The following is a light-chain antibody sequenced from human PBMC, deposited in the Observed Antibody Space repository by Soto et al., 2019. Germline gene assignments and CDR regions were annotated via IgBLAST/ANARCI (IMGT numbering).Light chain of an antibody. V-gene: IGKV3-20*01. CDR3: QQLFDSPIT. J-gene: IGKJ5*01. CDR1: QSVSSSY. Sequence: IVLTQSPGTLSLSPGERATLSCRASQSVSSSYLAWYQQKPGQAPRLLIYGASSRATVIPDRFSGSGSGTDFALSISRLEPEDFATYYCQQLFDSPITFGQGTRLEIK. CDR2: GAS.